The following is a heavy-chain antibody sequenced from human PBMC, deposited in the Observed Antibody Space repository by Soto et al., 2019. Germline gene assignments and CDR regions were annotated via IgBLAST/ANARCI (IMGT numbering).Heavy chain of an antibody. CDR3: AKDRVPMSGYDSFDY. J-gene: IGHJ4*02. D-gene: IGHD5-12*01. Sequence: QVQLVESGGGVVQPGRSLRLSCAASGFTFSSYGMHWVRQAPGKGLEWVAVISYDGSNKYYADSVKGRFTISRDNSKNTLYLQMNSLRAEDTAVYYCAKDRVPMSGYDSFDYWGQGTLVTVSS. CDR2: ISYDGSNK. V-gene: IGHV3-30*18. CDR1: GFTFSSYG.